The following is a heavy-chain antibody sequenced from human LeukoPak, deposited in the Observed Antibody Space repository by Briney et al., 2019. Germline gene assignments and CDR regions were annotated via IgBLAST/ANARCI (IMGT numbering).Heavy chain of an antibody. Sequence: PSETLSLTCTVSGHSISSGYYWGWIQQPPGKGLEWIGSIYHSGSTYYNPSLKSRVTISVDTSKNQFSLKLSSVTAADTAVYYCARRGYYMDVWGKGITVTVSS. CDR3: ARRGYYMDV. V-gene: IGHV4-38-2*02. CDR2: IYHSGST. CDR1: GHSISSGYY. J-gene: IGHJ6*03.